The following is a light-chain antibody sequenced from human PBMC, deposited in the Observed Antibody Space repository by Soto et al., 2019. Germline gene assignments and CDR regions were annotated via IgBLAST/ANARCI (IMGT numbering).Light chain of an antibody. J-gene: IGLJ2*01. CDR3: QSYDSSLSALV. CDR1: SSNIGAGYD. V-gene: IGLV1-40*01. CDR2: GNS. Sequence: QSVLTQPPSVSGAPGQRVTISCTGSSSNIGAGYDVHWYQQLPGTAPILLIYGNSNRPSGVPDRFSASKSGTSASLAITGLQAEDEADYYCQSYDSSLSALVFGGGTKVTV.